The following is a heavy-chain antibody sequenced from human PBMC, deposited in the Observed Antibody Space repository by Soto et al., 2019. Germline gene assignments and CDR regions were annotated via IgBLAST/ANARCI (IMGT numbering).Heavy chain of an antibody. D-gene: IGHD2-15*01. CDR2: IIPIFGTA. J-gene: IGHJ6*02. CDR3: ASVPPRELIVVVVAAMSKNCYYYYGMDV. CDR1: GGTFGSYA. Sequence: QVQLVQSGAEVKKPGSSVKVSCKASGGTFGSYAISWVRQAPGQGLEWMGGIIPIFGTANYAQKFQGRVTITADESTSTAYMELSSLRSEDTAVYYCASVPPRELIVVVVAAMSKNCYYYYGMDVWGQGTTVTVSS. V-gene: IGHV1-69*01.